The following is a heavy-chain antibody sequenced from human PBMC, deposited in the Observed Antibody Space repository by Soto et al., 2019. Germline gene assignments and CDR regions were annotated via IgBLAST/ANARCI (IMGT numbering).Heavy chain of an antibody. J-gene: IGHJ4*02. CDR2: IYYSGGT. V-gene: IGHV4-39*02. CDR1: GGSFDITSSY. Sequence: QLQLQESGPGLVKPSETLSLTCTVSGGSFDITSSYWAWVRQPPGKGLEWIAYIYYSGGTYYNPSLKSRITISVDTSTNQLSLRLSSVTAADTAVYYCATVPIVGTKPYYFDSWGQGTLVTVSS. D-gene: IGHD1-1*01. CDR3: ATVPIVGTKPYYFDS.